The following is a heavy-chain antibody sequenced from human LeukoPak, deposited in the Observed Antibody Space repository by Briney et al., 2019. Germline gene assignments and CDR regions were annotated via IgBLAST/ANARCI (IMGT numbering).Heavy chain of an antibody. CDR2: IKPDGSEE. Sequence: GGSLRLSCAASGFTFSNSWMTWVRQAPGKGLEWVATIKPDGSEEHYVESVKGRFIISRDNAKNSLYLQMSSLRAEDTAVYFCATIHPWRLDSWGQGTLVTVSS. CDR1: GFTFSNSW. V-gene: IGHV3-7*02. CDR3: ATIHPWRLDS. J-gene: IGHJ4*02. D-gene: IGHD3-3*01.